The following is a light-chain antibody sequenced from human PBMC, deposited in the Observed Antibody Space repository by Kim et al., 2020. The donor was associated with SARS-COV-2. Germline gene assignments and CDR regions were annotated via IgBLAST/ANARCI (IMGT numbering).Light chain of an antibody. V-gene: IGLV3-9*01. CDR3: QVWDSNTVI. CDR1: NIGGKH. CDR2: KNN. Sequence: SYELTQPLSVSVTLGQTAKITCGGNNIGGKHVHWYQQKPGQSPVTVIYKNNNLPSGIPERFSGSNSGNAATLSISRVQVVDEAVYFCQVWDSNTVIFGGGTQLTVL. J-gene: IGLJ2*01.